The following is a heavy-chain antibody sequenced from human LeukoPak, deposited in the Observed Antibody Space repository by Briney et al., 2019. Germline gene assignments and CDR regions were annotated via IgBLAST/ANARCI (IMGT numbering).Heavy chain of an antibody. CDR3: ARVRLYDYYDSGVGDY. CDR1: GYTFTSYG. CDR2: VSAYNGNT. Sequence: GASVKVSCKASGYTFTSYGISWVRQAPGQGLEWMGWVSAYNGNTNYAQKLQGRVTMTTDTSTSTAYMELRSLRSDDTAVYYCARVRLYDYYDSGVGDYWGQGTLVTVSS. D-gene: IGHD3-22*01. J-gene: IGHJ4*02. V-gene: IGHV1-18*01.